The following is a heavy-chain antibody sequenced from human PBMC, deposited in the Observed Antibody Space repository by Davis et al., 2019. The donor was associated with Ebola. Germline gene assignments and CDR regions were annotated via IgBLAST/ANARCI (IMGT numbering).Heavy chain of an antibody. D-gene: IGHD2-2*01. V-gene: IGHV3-21*01. CDR3: AGPYMQDSNY. J-gene: IGHJ4*02. CDR1: GFTFNSYA. Sequence: GESLKISCAASGFTFNSYAMNWVRQAPGKGLEWVSSITSSSSHIYYADSVKGRFTISRDNAKNSLYLQMNSLRAEDTAVYYCAGPYMQDSNYWGQGTLVTVSS. CDR2: ITSSSSHI.